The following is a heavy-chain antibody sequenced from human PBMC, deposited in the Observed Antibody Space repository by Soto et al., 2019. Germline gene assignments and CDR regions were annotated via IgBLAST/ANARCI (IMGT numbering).Heavy chain of an antibody. CDR3: ARGEDYGGNFDL. J-gene: IGHJ2*01. Sequence: QVQLQESGPGLVKPSQTLSLTYTVSGGSISSGGYYWSWIRQHPGKGLEWIGYIYYSGSTYYNQSLKCRVTISVETSKNQFCLKLRSVTAADTAVYYCARGEDYGGNFDLWGRGTLVTVSS. CDR2: IYYSGST. V-gene: IGHV4-31*03. D-gene: IGHD4-17*01. CDR1: GGSISSGGYY.